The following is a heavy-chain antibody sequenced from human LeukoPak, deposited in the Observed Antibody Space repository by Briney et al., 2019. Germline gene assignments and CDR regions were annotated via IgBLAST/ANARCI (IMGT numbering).Heavy chain of an antibody. CDR2: IYYTGST. CDR3: ARFSGGSWFDY. D-gene: IGHD6-13*01. V-gene: IGHV4-59*01. Sequence: SETLSLTCTVSGGSINSYYWSWIRQPPGKGLEWIGYIYYTGSTNYNPSLRSRVTMSVDTSKNQFSLKLSSVTAADAAVYYCARFSGGSWFDYWGQGTLVTVSS. CDR1: GGSINSYY. J-gene: IGHJ4*02.